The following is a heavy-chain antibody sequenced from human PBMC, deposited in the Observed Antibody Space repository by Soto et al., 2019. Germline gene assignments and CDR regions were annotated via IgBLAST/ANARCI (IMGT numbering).Heavy chain of an antibody. Sequence: SETLSLTCAVYGGSFSGYYWSWIRQPPGKGLEWIGKINHSGSTNYNPSLKSRVTISVDTSKNQFSLKLSSVTAANTAVYYCARAPGGYYYYYGIDVWGQGTTVTVSS. CDR3: ARAPGGYYYYYGIDV. J-gene: IGHJ6*02. CDR2: INHSGST. V-gene: IGHV4-34*01. D-gene: IGHD3-10*01. CDR1: GGSFSGYY.